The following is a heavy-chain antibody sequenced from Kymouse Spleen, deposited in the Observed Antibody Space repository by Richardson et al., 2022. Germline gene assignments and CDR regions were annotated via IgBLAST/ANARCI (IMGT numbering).Heavy chain of an antibody. D-gene: IGHD1-7*01. Sequence: QLQLQESGPGLVKPSETLSLTCTVSGGSISSSSYYWGWIRQPPGKGLEWIGSIYYSGSTYYNPSLKSRVTISVDTSKNQFSLKLSSVTAADTAVYYCARQGDWNYVNWFDPWGQGTLVTVSS. J-gene: IGHJ5*02. CDR3: ARQGDWNYVNWFDP. CDR2: IYYSGST. V-gene: IGHV4-39*01. CDR1: GGSISSSSYY.